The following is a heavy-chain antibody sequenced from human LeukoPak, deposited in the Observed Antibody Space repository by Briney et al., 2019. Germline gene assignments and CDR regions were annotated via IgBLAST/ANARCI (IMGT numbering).Heavy chain of an antibody. Sequence: SETLSLTCTVSGGSTSSGDYYWSWIRQPPGKGLEWIGYIYYSGSTYYNPSLKSRVTISVDTSKNQFSLKLSSVTAADTAVYYCARAGGGYAPPPYYFDYWGQGTLVTVSS. CDR1: GGSTSSGDYY. CDR2: IYYSGST. CDR3: ARAGGGYAPPPYYFDY. J-gene: IGHJ4*02. D-gene: IGHD5-12*01. V-gene: IGHV4-30-4*01.